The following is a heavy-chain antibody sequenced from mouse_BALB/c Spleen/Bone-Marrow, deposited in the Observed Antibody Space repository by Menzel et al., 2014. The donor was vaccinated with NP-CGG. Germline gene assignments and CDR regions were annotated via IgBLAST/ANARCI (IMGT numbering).Heavy chain of an antibody. D-gene: IGHD2-3*01. J-gene: IGHJ2*01. CDR2: INPNNGGT. CDR1: GYTFTEYT. Sequence: EVKLMESGPELVKPGASVKISRKTSGYTFTEYTMHWVKQSHVKSLEWIGGINPNNGGTSYNQKFKGKATWTVDKSSSTAYMELRSLTSEDSAVYYCARGWLLRHYFDYWGRGTTLTVSS. V-gene: IGHV1-18*01. CDR3: ARGWLLRHYFDY.